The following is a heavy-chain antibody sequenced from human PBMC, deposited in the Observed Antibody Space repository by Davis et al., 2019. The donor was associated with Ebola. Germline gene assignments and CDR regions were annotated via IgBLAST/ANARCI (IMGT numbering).Heavy chain of an antibody. V-gene: IGHV3-23*01. CDR3: ARDIYSGYDGGFDY. Sequence: GESLKISCAASGFTFSSYAMSWVRQAPGKGLEWVSAISGSGGSTYYADSVKGRFTISRDNSKNTLYLQMNSLRAEDTAVYYCARDIYSGYDGGFDYWGQGTLVTVSS. CDR2: ISGSGGST. J-gene: IGHJ4*02. CDR1: GFTFSSYA. D-gene: IGHD5-12*01.